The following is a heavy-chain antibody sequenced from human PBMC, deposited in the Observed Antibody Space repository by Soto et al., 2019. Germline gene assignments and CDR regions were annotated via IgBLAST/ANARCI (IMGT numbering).Heavy chain of an antibody. CDR1: GYTFTGYY. CDR3: ARGSYYYGSGPDIYYGMDV. V-gene: IGHV1-2*04. J-gene: IGHJ6*02. CDR2: INPNSGGT. Sequence: GGSVEVSCKASGYTFTGYYMHWVRQAPGQGLDWMGWINPNSGGTNYAQKFQGWVTMTRDTSISTAYMELSRLRSDDTAVYYCARGSYYYGSGPDIYYGMDVWGQGTTVTVSS. D-gene: IGHD3-10*01.